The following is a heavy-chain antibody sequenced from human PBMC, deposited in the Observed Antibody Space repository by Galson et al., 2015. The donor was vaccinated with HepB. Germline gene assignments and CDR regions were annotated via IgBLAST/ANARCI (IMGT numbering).Heavy chain of an antibody. Sequence: SLRLSCAASGFTFSSYAMHWVRQAPGKGLEWVAVISYDGSNKYYADSVKGRFTISRDNSKNTLYLQMNSLRAEDTAVYYCARTLSGWGHGNRRPYYGMDVWGQGTTVTVSS. J-gene: IGHJ6*02. CDR1: GFTFSSYA. CDR3: ARTLSGWGHGNRRPYYGMDV. CDR2: ISYDGSNK. V-gene: IGHV3-30*04. D-gene: IGHD6-19*01.